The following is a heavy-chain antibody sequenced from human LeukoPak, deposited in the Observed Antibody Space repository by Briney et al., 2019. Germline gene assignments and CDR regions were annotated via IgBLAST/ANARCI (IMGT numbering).Heavy chain of an antibody. CDR3: AKDLLRWSFDY. D-gene: IGHD2-15*01. CDR1: GFTFSSNA. Sequence: GGSLRLSCAASGFTFSSNAMSWVRQAPGKGLEWVSAIGGSNDNTHYADSVKGRFTVSRDISKNTLYLQMNSLRAEDTAIYYCAKDLLRWSFDYWGQGTLVTVSS. CDR2: IGGSNDNT. J-gene: IGHJ4*02. V-gene: IGHV3-23*01.